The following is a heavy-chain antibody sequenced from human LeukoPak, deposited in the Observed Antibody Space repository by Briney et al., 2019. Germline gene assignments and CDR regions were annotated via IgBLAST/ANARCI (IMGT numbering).Heavy chain of an antibody. Sequence: PETLSLSCTASGYSFTSYYMRWVRQPPGKGLEWIGYIYSSGSSTYYPSQKSRDTISVDTSKNQYSLKLSSVTAADTAVYYCASVSPYYYDSSGYYYFDFWGQGTLVTVSS. CDR3: ASVSPYYYDSSGYYYFDF. V-gene: IGHV4-59*01. J-gene: IGHJ4*02. D-gene: IGHD3-22*01. CDR1: GYSFTSYY. CDR2: IYSSGSS.